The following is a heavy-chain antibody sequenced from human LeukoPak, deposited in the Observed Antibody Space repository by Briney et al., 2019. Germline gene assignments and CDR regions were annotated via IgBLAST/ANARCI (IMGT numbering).Heavy chain of an antibody. Sequence: SETLSLTCTVSGGSISSYYWSWIRQPPGKGLEWIGYIYYSGSTNYNPSLKSRVTISVDTSKNQFSLKLSSVTAADTAVYYCARSEVGPAAIVNWGQGTLVTVSS. J-gene: IGHJ4*02. D-gene: IGHD2-2*01. V-gene: IGHV4-59*01. CDR3: ARSEVGPAAIVN. CDR2: IYYSGST. CDR1: GGSISSYY.